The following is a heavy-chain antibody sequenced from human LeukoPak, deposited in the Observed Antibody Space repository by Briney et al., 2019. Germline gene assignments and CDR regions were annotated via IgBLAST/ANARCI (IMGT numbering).Heavy chain of an antibody. J-gene: IGHJ4*02. V-gene: IGHV3-21*01. CDR1: GFTFSSYS. D-gene: IGHD3-10*01. Sequence: GGSLRLSCAASGFTFSSYSMNWVRQAPGKGLEWVSSISSTGSCIYYADSVKDRFTISRDNSKNALYLQMNSLRAEDTAVYYCARDGGATMVRGVATYDSWGQGTLVTVSS. CDR3: ARDGGATMVRGVATYDS. CDR2: ISSTGSCI.